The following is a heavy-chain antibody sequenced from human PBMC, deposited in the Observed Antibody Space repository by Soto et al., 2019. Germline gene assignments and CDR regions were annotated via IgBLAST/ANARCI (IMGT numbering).Heavy chain of an antibody. CDR1: GFTFSSCG. CDR3: AKDSRSDMLALVPDC. CDR2: ISYDGSNK. V-gene: IGHV3-30*18. Sequence: QVQLVESGGGVVQPGRSLRLSCAASGFTFSSCGMHWVRQAPGKGLEWVAVISYDGSNKYYADSVKGRFTISRDNSKNALYLQMNSLGAEDTAVYYCAKDSRSDMLALVPDCWGQGTLVTVSS. D-gene: IGHD3-9*01. J-gene: IGHJ4*02.